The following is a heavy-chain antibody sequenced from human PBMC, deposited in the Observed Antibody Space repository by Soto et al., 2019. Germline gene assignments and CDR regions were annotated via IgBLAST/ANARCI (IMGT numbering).Heavy chain of an antibody. D-gene: IGHD2-2*02. CDR1: GFTFSSYS. CDR2: ISSSSSYI. J-gene: IGHJ6*02. Sequence: PGGSLRLSCAASGFTFSSYSMNWVRQAPGKGLEWVSSISSSSSYIYYADSVKGRFTISRDNAKNSLYLQMNSLRAEDTAVYYCARDPNRHLCSSTSCYTGRGGYYYGMDVWGQGTTVTVSS. V-gene: IGHV3-21*01. CDR3: ARDPNRHLCSSTSCYTGRGGYYYGMDV.